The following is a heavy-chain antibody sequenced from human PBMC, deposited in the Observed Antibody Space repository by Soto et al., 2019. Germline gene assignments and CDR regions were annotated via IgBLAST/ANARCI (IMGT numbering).Heavy chain of an antibody. CDR1: GESLSGNY. CDR3: ARRPTPQNYYYYMDV. Sequence: QVQLQQWGAGLLKPSQTLSLTCAVSGESLSGNYWSWIRQPPGKGLEWIGEISHSGSTNYSPSLKSRVTISIDASKKQLSLKLNSVTAADTATYFCARRPTPQNYYYYMDVWGKGTPVTVSS. CDR2: ISHSGST. J-gene: IGHJ6*03. V-gene: IGHV4-34*02.